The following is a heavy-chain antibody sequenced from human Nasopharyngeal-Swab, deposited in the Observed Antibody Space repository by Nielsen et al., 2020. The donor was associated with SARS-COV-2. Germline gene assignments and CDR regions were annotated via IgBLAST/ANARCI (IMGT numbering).Heavy chain of an antibody. Sequence: GESLKISCTASGYTFSSYWMHWVRQVPGKGLVWVSRINIDGSVTDYADSVKGRFTISRDNARNTLYLQMNSLRAEDTAVYYCARRYDYGDYDWFDPWGQGTLVTVSS. V-gene: IGHV3-74*01. J-gene: IGHJ5*02. D-gene: IGHD4-17*01. CDR1: GYTFSSYW. CDR2: INIDGSVT. CDR3: ARRYDYGDYDWFDP.